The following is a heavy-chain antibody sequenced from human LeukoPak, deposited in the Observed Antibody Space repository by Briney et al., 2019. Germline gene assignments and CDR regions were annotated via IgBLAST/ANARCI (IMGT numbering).Heavy chain of an antibody. V-gene: IGHV4-30-2*01. J-gene: IGHJ5*02. CDR2: IYHSGST. CDR3: ARGGGMVGLWFDP. CDR1: GGSISSGGYY. Sequence: SQTLSLTCTVSGGSISSGGYYWSWIRQPPGKGLEWIGNIYHSGSTYYNPSLKSRVTISVDRSKNQFSLKLSSVTAADTAVYYCARGGGMVGLWFDPWGQGTLVTVSS. D-gene: IGHD3-10*01.